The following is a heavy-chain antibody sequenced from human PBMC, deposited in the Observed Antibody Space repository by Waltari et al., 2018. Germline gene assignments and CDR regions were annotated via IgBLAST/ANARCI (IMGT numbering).Heavy chain of an antibody. CDR1: GSTWISHG. J-gene: IGHJ4*02. Sequence: EVQLVASGGGLGKPGGSLRLSCAVSGSTWISHGMNWVRQAPGKGLEWVASISTSSSYIYYADSVKGRFTVSRDNARKSLFLEMNGLRGDDTALYYCAREPDNYGAHVVDYWGQGTLVTVSS. CDR2: ISTSSSYI. V-gene: IGHV3-21*01. D-gene: IGHD4-17*01. CDR3: AREPDNYGAHVVDY.